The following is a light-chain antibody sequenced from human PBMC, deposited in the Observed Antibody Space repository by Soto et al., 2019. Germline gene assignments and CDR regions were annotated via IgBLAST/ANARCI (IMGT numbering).Light chain of an antibody. CDR3: LQDINYPWT. CDR2: AAS. V-gene: IGKV1-6*01. CDR1: QGIRND. Sequence: IQMTQSPSSLSASVGGRVTIACRASQGIRNDLAWFQQKPGKDPKRLIYAASNLQSGVPSRFGGSGSGTDFTLASSSLQPEDSATYYCLQDINYPWTFGQGTKVDIK. J-gene: IGKJ1*01.